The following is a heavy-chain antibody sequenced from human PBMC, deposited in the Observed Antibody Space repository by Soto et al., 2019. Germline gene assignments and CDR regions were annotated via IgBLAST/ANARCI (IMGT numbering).Heavy chain of an antibody. V-gene: IGHV4-39*01. D-gene: IGHD3-10*01. CDR2: IYYSGST. CDR1: GGSVSSSSYY. Sequence: QLQLQESGPGLVKPSETLSLTCTVSGGSVSSSSYYWGWIRQPPGKGLEWIGSIYYSGSTYYNPSLKSQVTISVDTSKSQFSLKLRSVTAAATAVYYCGGVRGLLIDDWGQGTLVTVSS. J-gene: IGHJ4*02. CDR3: GGVRGLLIDD.